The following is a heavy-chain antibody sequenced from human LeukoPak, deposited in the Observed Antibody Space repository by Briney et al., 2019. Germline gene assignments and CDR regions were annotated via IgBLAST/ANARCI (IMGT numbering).Heavy chain of an antibody. CDR1: GFTFSNYG. V-gene: IGHV3-30*18. D-gene: IGHD6-19*01. CDR3: AKDYVGRYSSDWYAQNWFDP. J-gene: IGHJ5*02. Sequence: PGGSLRLSCAASGFTFSNYGMHWVRQAPGKGLEWVAVISYDGSNKYYADSVKGRFTISRDNSKNTLYLQMNSLGAEDTALYYCAKDYVGRYSSDWYAQNWFDPWGQGTLVTVSS. CDR2: ISYDGSNK.